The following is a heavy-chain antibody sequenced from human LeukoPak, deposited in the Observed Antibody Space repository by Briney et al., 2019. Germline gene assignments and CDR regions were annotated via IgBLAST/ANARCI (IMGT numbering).Heavy chain of an antibody. CDR3: ARAPLYDILTGDHWYFDL. CDR2: ISAYNGNT. J-gene: IGHJ2*01. D-gene: IGHD3-9*01. Sequence: GASVKVSCKASGYTFTSYGINWVRQAPGQGLEWMGWISAYNGNTNYAQKLQGRVTMTTDTSTSTAYMELRSLRSDDTAVYYCARAPLYDILTGDHWYFDLWGRGTLVTVSS. CDR1: GYTFTSYG. V-gene: IGHV1-18*01.